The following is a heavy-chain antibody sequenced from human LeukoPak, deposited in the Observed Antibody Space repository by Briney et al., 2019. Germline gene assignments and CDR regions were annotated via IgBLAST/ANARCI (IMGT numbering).Heavy chain of an antibody. Sequence: GGSLRLSCAASGFSFSSYWMHWVRQVPGKGLVWVSRINTGGSDTKYADSVKGRFTISRDNAKNTLYLEMDSLGAEDTAVYYCASVRVESGSAANFDNWGQGTLVTVSS. CDR1: GFSFSSYW. V-gene: IGHV3-74*03. D-gene: IGHD3-10*02. J-gene: IGHJ4*02. CDR2: INTGGSDT. CDR3: ASVRVESGSAANFDN.